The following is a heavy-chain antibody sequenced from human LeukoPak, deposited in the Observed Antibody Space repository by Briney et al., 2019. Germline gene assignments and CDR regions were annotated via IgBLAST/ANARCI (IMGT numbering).Heavy chain of an antibody. Sequence: PGGSLRLSCAASGFTFSSYAMSWVRQAPGKGLEWVSAISGSGGSTYYADSVKGRFTISRDNSKNTLYLQMNSLRAEDTAVYYCARVWGARGSAAGCFDYWGQGTLVTVSS. D-gene: IGHD6-13*01. V-gene: IGHV3-23*01. CDR2: ISGSGGST. J-gene: IGHJ4*02. CDR3: ARVWGARGSAAGCFDY. CDR1: GFTFSSYA.